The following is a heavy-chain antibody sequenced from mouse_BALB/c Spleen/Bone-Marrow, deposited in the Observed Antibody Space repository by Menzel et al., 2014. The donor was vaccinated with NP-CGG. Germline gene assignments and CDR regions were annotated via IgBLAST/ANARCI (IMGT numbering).Heavy chain of an antibody. CDR1: GYSFTGYY. J-gene: IGHJ2*01. CDR3: ARGIYYGGYFDY. D-gene: IGHD1-1*01. Sequence: SGPELVKPGASVKISCKASGYSFTGYYMHWVKQSHVKSLEWIGRINPYNGATSYNQNFKDKASLTVDKSSSTAYMELHSPTSEDSAVYYCARGIYYGGYFDYWGQGTTLTVSS. V-gene: IGHV1-31*01. CDR2: INPYNGAT.